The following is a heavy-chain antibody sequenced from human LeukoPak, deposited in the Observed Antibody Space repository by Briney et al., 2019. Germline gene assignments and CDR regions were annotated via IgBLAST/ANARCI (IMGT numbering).Heavy chain of an antibody. CDR1: GFTFSTFP. CDR3: ARVGRVSIYPSYMDV. Sequence: GTSLRLSSEASGFTFSTFPMHWVRQTPDKRLEWVAVISHDGRDTYYADSVKGRFTISRDNSKNTLYLQMNSLSPEDTAVVYCARVGRVSIYPSYMDVWGKGTTVIVSS. D-gene: IGHD6-6*01. J-gene: IGHJ6*03. CDR2: ISHDGRDT. V-gene: IGHV3-30*04.